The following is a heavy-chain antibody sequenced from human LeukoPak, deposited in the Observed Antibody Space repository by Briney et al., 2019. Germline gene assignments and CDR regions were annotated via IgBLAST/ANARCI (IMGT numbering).Heavy chain of an antibody. CDR2: ISWNSGSI. J-gene: IGHJ4*02. Sequence: PGRSLRLSRAASGFTFDDYAMHWVRQAPGKGLEWVSGISWNSGSIGYADSVKGRFTISRDNAKNSLYLQMNSLRAEDTALYYCAKAVYSSGWYSPAYFDYWGQGTLVTVSS. D-gene: IGHD6-19*01. CDR1: GFTFDDYA. CDR3: AKAVYSSGWYSPAYFDY. V-gene: IGHV3-9*01.